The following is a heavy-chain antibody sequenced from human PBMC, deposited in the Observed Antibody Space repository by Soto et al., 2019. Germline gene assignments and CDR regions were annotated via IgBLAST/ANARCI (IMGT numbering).Heavy chain of an antibody. V-gene: IGHV4-61*01. CDR1: GDSVTSVSDY. D-gene: IGHD3-10*01. Sequence: SETLSLTCTVSGDSVTSVSDYWSWIRQPPGKGLEWIGYIYYSVSADYNPSLGSRVTISIDTCKNQFSLKLSSVRAADTAVYYCARGVGFGYYYYHMDLWGQGTTVTVYS. CDR3: ARGVGFGYYYYHMDL. J-gene: IGHJ6*02. CDR2: IYYSVSA.